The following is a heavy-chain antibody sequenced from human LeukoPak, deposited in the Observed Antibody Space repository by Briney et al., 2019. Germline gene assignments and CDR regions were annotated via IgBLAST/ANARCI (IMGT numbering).Heavy chain of an antibody. CDR2: IYYSGST. V-gene: IGHV4-59*08. CDR1: GGSISSYY. Sequence: SETLSLTCTVSGGSISSYYWSWIRQPPGKGLEWIGYIYYSGSTNYNPSLKSRVTISVDTSKNQFSLKLSSVTAADTAVYYCARHSSGGLRYSHYYYGMDVWGQGTTVTVSS. CDR3: ARHSSGGLRYSHYYYGMDV. D-gene: IGHD3-9*01. J-gene: IGHJ6*02.